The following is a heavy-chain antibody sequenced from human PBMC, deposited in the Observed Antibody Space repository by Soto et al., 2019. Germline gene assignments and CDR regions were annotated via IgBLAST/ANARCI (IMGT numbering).Heavy chain of an antibody. CDR1: GYTFTSYG. V-gene: IGHV1-18*04. CDR2: ISSYNGNT. D-gene: IGHD2-2*01. Sequence: ASVKVSCKASGYTFTSYGISWVRQAPGQGLEWMGWISSYNGNTNYAQKVQGRVTMTTDTSTSTTYMELRSLRSDDTAVYYCARGPRYCSTSSCFSGVTWFDPWGQGTLGTVSS. CDR3: ARGPRYCSTSSCFSGVTWFDP. J-gene: IGHJ5*02.